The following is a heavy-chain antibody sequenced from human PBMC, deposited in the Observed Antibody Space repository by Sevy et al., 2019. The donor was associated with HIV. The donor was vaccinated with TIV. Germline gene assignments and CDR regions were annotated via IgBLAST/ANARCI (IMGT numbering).Heavy chain of an antibody. D-gene: IGHD6-19*01. J-gene: IGHJ3*02. CDR2: IWYDGSNK. CDR1: GFTFSSYG. Sequence: GGSLRLSCAASGFTFSSYGMHWVRQAPGKGLEWVAVIWYDGSNKYYADSVKGRFTISRDNSKNTLYLQMNSLRAEDTAGYYFAREADSSGWDHDAFDIWGQGTMVTVSS. CDR3: AREADSSGWDHDAFDI. V-gene: IGHV3-33*01.